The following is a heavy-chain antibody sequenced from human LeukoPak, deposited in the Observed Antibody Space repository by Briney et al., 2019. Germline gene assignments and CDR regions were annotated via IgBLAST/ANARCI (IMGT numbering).Heavy chain of an antibody. CDR2: VSSSSSYI. CDR1: GFTFSGYS. Sequence: GGSLRLSCAASGFTFSGYSMNWVRQAPGKGLEWVSSVSSSSSYIYYADSVKGRFTISRDNAKNSLYLQMHSLRAEDTAIYYCARSSGWYHRGPDYYYYYMDVWGTGTTVTVS. V-gene: IGHV3-21*01. CDR3: ARSSGWYHRGPDYYYYYMDV. D-gene: IGHD6-19*01. J-gene: IGHJ6*03.